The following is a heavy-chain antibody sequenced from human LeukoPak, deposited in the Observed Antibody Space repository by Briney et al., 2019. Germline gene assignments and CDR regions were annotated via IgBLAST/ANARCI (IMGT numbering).Heavy chain of an antibody. CDR3: ARLFGDGLRERLDY. CDR1: GYTFTSYG. D-gene: IGHD3-10*01. CDR2: ISAYNGNT. Sequence: GASVKVSCKGSGYTFTSYGISWVRQAPGQGLEWMGWISAYNGNTNYAQKLQGRVTMTTDTSTSTAYMELRSLRSDDTAVYYCARLFGDGLRERLDYWGQGTLVTVSS. J-gene: IGHJ4*02. V-gene: IGHV1-18*01.